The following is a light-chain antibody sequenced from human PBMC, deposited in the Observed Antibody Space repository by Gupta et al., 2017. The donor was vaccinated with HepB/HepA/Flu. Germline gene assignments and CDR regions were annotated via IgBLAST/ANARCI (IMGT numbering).Light chain of an antibody. Sequence: EIVLTQFPGTLSLSPGERAALSCRASQSVSSSYLAWYQQKPGQAPRLLIYGASSRDTGIPDRFSGSGFGTDFTLTISRREPEDFAVYYCQQYGNSPKFTFGHGTKVDIK. CDR3: QQYGNSPKFT. V-gene: IGKV3-20*01. CDR2: GAS. CDR1: QSVSSSY. J-gene: IGKJ3*01.